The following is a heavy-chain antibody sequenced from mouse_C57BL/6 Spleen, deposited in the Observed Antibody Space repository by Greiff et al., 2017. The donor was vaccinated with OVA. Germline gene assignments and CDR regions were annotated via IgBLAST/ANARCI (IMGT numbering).Heavy chain of an antibody. CDR1: GYTFTDYE. D-gene: IGHD2-12*01. Sequence: QVQLQQSGAELVRPGASVTLSCKASGYTFTDYEMHWVKQTPVHGLEWIGAIDPETGGTAYNQKFKGKAILTADKSSSTAYMELRSLTSEDSAVYYCTRGGYYSTLDYWGQGTTLTVSS. J-gene: IGHJ2*01. CDR3: TRGGYYSTLDY. CDR2: IDPETGGT. V-gene: IGHV1-15*01.